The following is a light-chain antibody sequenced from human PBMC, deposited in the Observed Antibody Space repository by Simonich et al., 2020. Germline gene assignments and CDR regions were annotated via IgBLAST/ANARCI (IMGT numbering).Light chain of an antibody. Sequence: QSALTQPASVSGSPGQSITISCTGTRSDVGGYNYVSWYQQHPGKAPKLMIYDVSKRPSGVSNRFSGSKSGNTASLTISGLQAEDEADYYCCSYAGSSNWVFGGGTKLTVL. V-gene: IGLV2-23*02. CDR1: RSDVGGYNY. J-gene: IGLJ3*02. CDR3: CSYAGSSNWV. CDR2: DVS.